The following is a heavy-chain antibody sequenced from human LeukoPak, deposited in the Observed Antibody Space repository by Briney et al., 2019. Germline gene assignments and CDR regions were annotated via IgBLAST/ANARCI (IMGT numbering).Heavy chain of an antibody. D-gene: IGHD6-13*01. Sequence: GGSLSLSCAASGFTFSSYSMNWVRQAPGKGLEWASSISSSSSYIYYADSVKGRFTISRGNAKNSLYLQMNSLRAEDTAVYYCARDEADSSSWWNYYYYGMDVWGQGTTVTVSS. CDR2: ISSSSSYI. J-gene: IGHJ6*02. CDR1: GFTFSSYS. V-gene: IGHV3-21*01. CDR3: ARDEADSSSWWNYYYYGMDV.